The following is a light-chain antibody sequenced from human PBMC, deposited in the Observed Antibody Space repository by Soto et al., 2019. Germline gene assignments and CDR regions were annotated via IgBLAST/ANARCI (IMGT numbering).Light chain of an antibody. CDR2: DAS. J-gene: IGKJ2*03. Sequence: DIQMTQSPSTLSAYVGDRVIITCRASQRISSWLAWYQQKPGKAPHLLIYDASTLESGVPSRFSGSGSGTEFTLTISSLQPEDFATYYCQQYSSYSSFGQGTKLEIK. V-gene: IGKV1-5*01. CDR3: QQYSSYSS. CDR1: QRISSW.